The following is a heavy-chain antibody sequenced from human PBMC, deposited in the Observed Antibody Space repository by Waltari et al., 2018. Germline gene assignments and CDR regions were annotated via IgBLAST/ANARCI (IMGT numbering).Heavy chain of an antibody. J-gene: IGHJ5*02. V-gene: IGHV3-30*02. CDR3: ARGSSTTPSFDP. D-gene: IGHD2-2*01. CDR2: IRYDGRNK. Sequence: QVQLVESGGGVVQPGGSLRLSCAASGFTFSSYGMHWVRQAPGKGLEWVAFIRYDGRNKYYADSVKGQFTISRDNSKNTLYLQMNSLRAEDTAVYYCARGSSTTPSFDPWGQGTLVTVSA. CDR1: GFTFSSYG.